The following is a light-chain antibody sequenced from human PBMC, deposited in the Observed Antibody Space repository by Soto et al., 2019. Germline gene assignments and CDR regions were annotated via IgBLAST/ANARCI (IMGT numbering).Light chain of an antibody. J-gene: IGLJ2*01. CDR2: EVT. CDR1: SGDVGFYNL. V-gene: IGLV2-14*02. Sequence: QSVLTQPASVSGSPGQSITLSCTGTSGDVGFYNLVSWYQQHPGKAPQLIIYEVTYRPSGVSNRFSGSKSGNTASLTISGLQAEDEADYYCSSYSSSSALDVIFGGGTKVTVL. CDR3: SSYSSSSALDVI.